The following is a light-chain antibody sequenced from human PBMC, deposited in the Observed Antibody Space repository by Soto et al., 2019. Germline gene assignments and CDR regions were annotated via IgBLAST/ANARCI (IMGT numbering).Light chain of an antibody. Sequence: QSVLTEQPSGSGPAGQRVTISCTGSSSNIGAGYDVHWYQQLPGTVPKLLIYGNSNRPSGVPDRFSGSKSGTSASLAITGLQAEDEADYYCQSYDGSLSGVFGGGTQLTVL. CDR2: GNS. J-gene: IGLJ3*02. CDR3: QSYDGSLSGV. CDR1: SSNIGAGYD. V-gene: IGLV1-40*01.